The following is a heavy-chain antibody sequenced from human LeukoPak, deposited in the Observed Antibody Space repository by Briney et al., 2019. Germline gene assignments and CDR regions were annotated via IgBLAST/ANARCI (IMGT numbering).Heavy chain of an antibody. CDR2: IIPILGIA. J-gene: IGHJ4*02. V-gene: IGHV1-69*02. CDR1: GGTFSSYT. CDR3: ARGFDAYYFDY. D-gene: IGHD3-10*01. Sequence: SVKVSCKASGGTFSSYTISWVRQAPGQGFEWMGRIIPILGIANYAQKFQGRVTITADKSTSTAYMELSSLRSEDTAVYYCARGFDAYYFDYWGQGTLVTVSS.